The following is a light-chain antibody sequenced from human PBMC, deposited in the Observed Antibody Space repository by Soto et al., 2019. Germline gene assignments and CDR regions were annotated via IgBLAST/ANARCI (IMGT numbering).Light chain of an antibody. Sequence: DIQMTQSPSILSASVGDRVTITCRASQRIDTWLAWYQQKPGTAPKLLIYKATTLQSGVPSRFSGSGSGTEFTLAISSLEPDDFATYHCQQYETFSPWTFGQGTKVEVK. CDR1: QRIDTW. CDR3: QQYETFSPWT. V-gene: IGKV1-5*03. CDR2: KAT. J-gene: IGKJ1*01.